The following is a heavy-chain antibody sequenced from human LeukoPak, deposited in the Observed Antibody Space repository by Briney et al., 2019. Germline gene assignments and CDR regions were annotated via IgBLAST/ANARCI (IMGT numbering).Heavy chain of an antibody. D-gene: IGHD6-19*01. J-gene: IGHJ4*02. CDR2: INPSGGST. CDR1: GYTFTSYY. CDR3: AGIAVAGTIFDY. Sequence: GASVKVSCKASGYTFTSYYMHWVRQAPGQGLEWMGIINPSGGSTSYAQKFQGRVTMTRDTSISTAYMELSRLRSDDTAVYYCAGIAVAGTIFDYWGQGTLVTVSS. V-gene: IGHV1-46*01.